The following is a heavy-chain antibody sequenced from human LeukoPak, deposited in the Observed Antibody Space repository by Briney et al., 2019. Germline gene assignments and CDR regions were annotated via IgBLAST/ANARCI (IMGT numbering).Heavy chain of an antibody. CDR3: ARDWHGDYDWFDP. CDR2: INAGNGNT. V-gene: IGHV1-3*01. CDR1: GYTFTSYA. J-gene: IGHJ5*02. D-gene: IGHD4-17*01. Sequence: ASVKVSCKASGYTFTSYAMHWVHQAPGQRLEWMGWINAGNGNTKYSQKFQGRVTITRDTSASTAYMELSSLTSEDTAVYYCARDWHGDYDWFDPWGQGTLVTVSS.